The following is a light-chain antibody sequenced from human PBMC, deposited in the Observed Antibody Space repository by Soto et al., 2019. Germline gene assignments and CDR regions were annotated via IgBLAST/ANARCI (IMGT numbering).Light chain of an antibody. Sequence: QAVVTQEPSLTVSPGGTVTLTCDSSTGPVTSGLYPYWFQQKPGQAPRTLIYDTSNKHSWTPARFSGSLLGGKAALTLSGAQPEDDAEYYCALSYSHLRVFGGGTKLTVL. CDR3: ALSYSHLRV. J-gene: IGLJ3*02. CDR2: DTS. CDR1: TGPVTSGLY. V-gene: IGLV7-46*01.